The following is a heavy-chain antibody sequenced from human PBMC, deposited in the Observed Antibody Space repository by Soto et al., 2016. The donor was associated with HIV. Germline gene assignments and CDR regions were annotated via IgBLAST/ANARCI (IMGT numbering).Heavy chain of an antibody. Sequence: QVQLQESGPGLVKPSETLSLTCTVSGASVNGFFWNWIRQPAGKGPEWIGRIYATGNMNYNPSLRSRVALSVDTSNNQFSLKLSSVTAADTAVYYCARDNLGSLSSHPFDFWGPVIQVTVSS. V-gene: IGHV4-4*07. CDR2: IYATGNM. CDR3: ARDNLGSLSSHPFDF. CDR1: GASVNGFF. D-gene: IGHD6-19*01. J-gene: IGHJ4*02.